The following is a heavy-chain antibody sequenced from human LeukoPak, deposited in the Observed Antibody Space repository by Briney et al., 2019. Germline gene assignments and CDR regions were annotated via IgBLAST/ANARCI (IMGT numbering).Heavy chain of an antibody. Sequence: GASVKVSCKASGYTFTGYYMHWVRQAPGQGLEWMGWINPNSGGTNYAQKFQGWVTMTRDTSISTAYMELSRLRSDDTAVYYCARETYGSGSYFDYWGQGTLATVSS. J-gene: IGHJ4*02. V-gene: IGHV1-2*04. CDR2: INPNSGGT. CDR3: ARETYGSGSYFDY. D-gene: IGHD3-10*01. CDR1: GYTFTGYY.